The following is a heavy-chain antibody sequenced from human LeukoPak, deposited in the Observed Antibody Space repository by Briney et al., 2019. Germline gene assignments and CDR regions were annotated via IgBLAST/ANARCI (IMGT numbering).Heavy chain of an antibody. CDR1: GGSISSYY. Sequence: SETLSLTCTVSGGSISSYYWSWIRQPPGKGLEWIGYIYYSGSTNYNPSLKSRVTISVDTSKNQFSLKLSSVTAADTAVYYCARDRGAYDYVWGSYRPYYYMDVWGKGTTVTISS. CDR3: ARDRGAYDYVWGSYRPYYYMDV. D-gene: IGHD3-16*02. J-gene: IGHJ6*03. CDR2: IYYSGST. V-gene: IGHV4-59*12.